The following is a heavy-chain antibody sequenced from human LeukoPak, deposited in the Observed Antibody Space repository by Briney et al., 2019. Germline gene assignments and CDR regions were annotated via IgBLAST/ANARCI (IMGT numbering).Heavy chain of an antibody. CDR1: GYTFTGYY. D-gene: IGHD6-19*01. CDR2: INPNSGGT. Sequence: GASVKVSCKASGYTFTGYYMRWVRQAPGQGLEWMGWINPNSGGTNYAQKFQGRVTMTRDTSISTAYMELSRLRSDDTAVYYCARAGKQWLGKGVFDYWGQGTLVTVSS. J-gene: IGHJ4*02. V-gene: IGHV1-2*02. CDR3: ARAGKQWLGKGVFDY.